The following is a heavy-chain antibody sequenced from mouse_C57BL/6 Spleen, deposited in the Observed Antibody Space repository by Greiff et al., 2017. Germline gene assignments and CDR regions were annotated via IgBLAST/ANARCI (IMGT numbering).Heavy chain of an antibody. Sequence: VQLQQPGAELVMPGASVKLSCKASGYTFTSYWMHWVKQRPGQGLEWIGAIDPSDSYTNYNHKFKGKSTLPVDKSSSTSYMQLSSLTSEDSAVYYCARGAQALYYFDYWGQGTTLTVSS. J-gene: IGHJ2*01. D-gene: IGHD3-2*02. CDR3: ARGAQALYYFDY. CDR2: IDPSDSYT. CDR1: GYTFTSYW. V-gene: IGHV1-69*01.